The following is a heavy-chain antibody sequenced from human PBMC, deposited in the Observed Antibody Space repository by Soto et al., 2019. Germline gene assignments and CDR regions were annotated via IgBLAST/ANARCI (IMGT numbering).Heavy chain of an antibody. CDR3: ARGNDYGDPNLPAPFDY. Sequence: QLQLQESGPGLVKPSETLSLTCTVSGGSISSSSYYWGWIRQPPGKGLEWIGSIYYSGSTYYNPSLKSRVTISVDTSKNQFSLKLSSVTAADTAVYYCARGNDYGDPNLPAPFDYWGQGTLVTVSS. D-gene: IGHD4-17*01. J-gene: IGHJ4*02. V-gene: IGHV4-39*01. CDR1: GGSISSSSYY. CDR2: IYYSGST.